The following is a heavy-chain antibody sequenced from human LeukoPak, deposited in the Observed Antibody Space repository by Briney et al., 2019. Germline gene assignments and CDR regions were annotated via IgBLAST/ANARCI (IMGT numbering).Heavy chain of an antibody. V-gene: IGHV4-59*01. D-gene: IGHD2-2*01. J-gene: IGHJ4*02. Sequence: SETLSLTCSDSGGSISSYYWSWIRQPPGKGLEWIGYIYYTGSTNYNPSLKSRVTISLDTSKNQFSLKLNSVTAADTAVYYCARELCSTTTCYFGYWGQGTLVTVSS. CDR2: IYYTGST. CDR1: GGSISSYY. CDR3: ARELCSTTTCYFGY.